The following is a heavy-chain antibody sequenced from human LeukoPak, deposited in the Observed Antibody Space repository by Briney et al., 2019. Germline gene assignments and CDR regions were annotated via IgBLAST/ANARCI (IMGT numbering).Heavy chain of an antibody. CDR1: GFTFDDYA. CDR3: AKDHERRGYYFDY. Sequence: GGSLRLSCAASGFTFDDYAMHWVRQAPGKGQEWVSLISGDGGRIYYADSVKGRVTISRDNIKNSLYLQMNSLRTEDTALYYCAKDHERRGYYFDYWGQGALVTVSS. J-gene: IGHJ4*02. D-gene: IGHD3-16*01. CDR2: ISGDGGRI. V-gene: IGHV3-43*02.